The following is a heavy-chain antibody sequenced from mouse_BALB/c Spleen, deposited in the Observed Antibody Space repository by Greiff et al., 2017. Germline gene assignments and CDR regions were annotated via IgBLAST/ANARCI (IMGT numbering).Heavy chain of an antibody. Sequence: DVMLVESGGGLVQPGGSRKLSCAASGFTFSSFGMHWVRQAPEKGLEWVAYISSGSSTIYYADTVMGRFTISRDNPKNTLFLQMTSLRSEDTAMYYCARKDYGNWYFDVWGAGTTVTVSS. CDR3: ARKDYGNWYFDV. J-gene: IGHJ1*01. CDR2: ISSGSSTI. V-gene: IGHV5-17*02. CDR1: GFTFSSFG. D-gene: IGHD2-1*01.